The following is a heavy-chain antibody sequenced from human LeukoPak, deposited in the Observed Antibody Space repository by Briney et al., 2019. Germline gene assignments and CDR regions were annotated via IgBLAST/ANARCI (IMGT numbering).Heavy chain of an antibody. D-gene: IGHD6-13*01. J-gene: IGHJ4*02. CDR3: ARVGSSSRPSFDY. V-gene: IGHV3-30*04. CDR1: ELSFNDLA. Sequence: GGSLRLSCVSSELSFNDLALHWVRQAPGKGLEWVSLISHDGSIEKYADSVKGRFTISRDNAKNTLYLQMNSLRAEDTAVYYCARVGSSSRPSFDYWGQGTLVTVSS. CDR2: ISHDGSIE.